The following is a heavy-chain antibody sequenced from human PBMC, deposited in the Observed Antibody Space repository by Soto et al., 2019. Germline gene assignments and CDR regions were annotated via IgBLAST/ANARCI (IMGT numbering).Heavy chain of an antibody. D-gene: IGHD3-3*01. CDR1: GGSISSYY. CDR3: ARDGGDFWSGPYNWFDP. CDR2: IYYSGST. J-gene: IGHJ5*02. V-gene: IGHV4-59*01. Sequence: LSLTCTVSGGSISSYYWSWIRQPPGKGLEWIGYIYYSGSTNYNPSLKSRVTISVDTSKNQFSLKLSSVTAADTAVYYCARDGGDFWSGPYNWFDPWGQGTLVTVSS.